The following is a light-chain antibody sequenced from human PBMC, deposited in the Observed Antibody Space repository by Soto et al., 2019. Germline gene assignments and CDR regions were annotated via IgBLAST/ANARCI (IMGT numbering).Light chain of an antibody. CDR1: SSDVGGYNY. Sequence: QPALTQPASVSGSPGQSITISCTGTSSDVGGYNYVSWYQQHPGKAPKLMIYDVSNRPSGVSNRFSGSKSGNTASLTISGLQAEDEADYYCSSYASSSTYVFGTGTKVTDL. J-gene: IGLJ1*01. CDR2: DVS. CDR3: SSYASSSTYV. V-gene: IGLV2-14*01.